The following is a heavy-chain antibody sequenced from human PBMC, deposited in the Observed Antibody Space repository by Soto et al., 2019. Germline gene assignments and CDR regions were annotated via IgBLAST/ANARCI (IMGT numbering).Heavy chain of an antibody. J-gene: IGHJ6*02. Sequence: PGGALKLSCAASGFTFSSYWMSWVRQAPGKGQEWGANIKQDGSEKYYVDYVKGRFTISRDNAKNLLYLQMNSLRAEDTAVYYCARDKDSYCISTSCYVGGYYYGMDVWGQGT. CDR1: GFTFSSYW. CDR2: IKQDGSEK. D-gene: IGHD2-2*01. V-gene: IGHV3-7*01. CDR3: ARDKDSYCISTSCYVGGYYYGMDV.